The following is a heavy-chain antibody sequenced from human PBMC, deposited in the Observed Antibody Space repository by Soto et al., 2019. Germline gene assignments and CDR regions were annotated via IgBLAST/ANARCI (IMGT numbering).Heavy chain of an antibody. CDR1: GFTFSSSG. J-gene: IGHJ5*02. Sequence: QVQLVESGGGVVQPGRSLRLSCAASGFTFSSSGMHWVRQAPGKGLEWVAVISYDGSYKYYADSVKGRFTISRDNSENTLYLQMDSLRPEDTAVYYCAKGLGGYCSRTSCYGHRFDPWGQGTLVTVSS. CDR2: ISYDGSYK. CDR3: AKGLGGYCSRTSCYGHRFDP. D-gene: IGHD2-2*01. V-gene: IGHV3-30*18.